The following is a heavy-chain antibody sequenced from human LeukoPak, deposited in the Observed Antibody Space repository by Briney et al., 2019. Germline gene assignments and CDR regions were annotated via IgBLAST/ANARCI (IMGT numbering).Heavy chain of an antibody. V-gene: IGHV4-59*02. J-gene: IGHJ6*03. CDR1: GGSVNNYY. CDR2: IHYSGST. CDR3: ARDRYMDV. Sequence: SETLSLTCTVSGGSVNNYYWTWIRQPPGKGLEWVGHIHYSGSTNYNPSLKSRVTISGDTSKNQFSLKLSSVTAADTAVYYCARDRYMDVWGKGTTVTVSS.